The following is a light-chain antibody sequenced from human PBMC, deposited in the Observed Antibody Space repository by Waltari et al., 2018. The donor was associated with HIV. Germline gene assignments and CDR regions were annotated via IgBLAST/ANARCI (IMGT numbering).Light chain of an antibody. CDR2: GAS. V-gene: IGKV3-20*01. Sequence: EIALTQSPGTLSLSSGERATLSCRASQTISSTYLAWYQQKPGQAPRFLIYGASSRATGIPDRFSGSGSGTDFTLTISSLEPEDCAVYYCQQYIGSPRTFGQGTKVELK. CDR3: QQYIGSPRT. CDR1: QTISSTY. J-gene: IGKJ1*01.